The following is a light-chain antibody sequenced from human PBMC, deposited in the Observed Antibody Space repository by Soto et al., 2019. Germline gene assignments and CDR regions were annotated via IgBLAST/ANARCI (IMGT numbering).Light chain of an antibody. V-gene: IGLV2-14*03. Sequence: QSALTQPASVSGSPGQSITISCTGTSRDVGAYIYVSWYQQHPGKAPKLIIFEVTNRPSGVSNRFAGSKSGNTASLTISGLQPEDEGDYYCSSWTRSSRVLFGGGTKLTVL. CDR3: SSWTRSSRVL. CDR1: SRDVGAYIY. CDR2: EVT. J-gene: IGLJ2*01.